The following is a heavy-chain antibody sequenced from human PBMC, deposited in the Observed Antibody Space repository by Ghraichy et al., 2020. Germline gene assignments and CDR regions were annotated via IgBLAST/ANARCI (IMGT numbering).Heavy chain of an antibody. Sequence: GSLRLSCAVYGGSFSAYHWTWIRQPPGKGLEWIGEIIHSGSTNYNPSLKSRVTILVDMSKNQFSLKLSSVTAADTAVYYCATLSTTLGAFHIWGQGTMVTVSS. CDR3: ATLSTTLGAFHI. J-gene: IGHJ3*02. D-gene: IGHD2/OR15-2a*01. CDR2: IIHSGST. CDR1: GGSFSAYH. V-gene: IGHV4-34*12.